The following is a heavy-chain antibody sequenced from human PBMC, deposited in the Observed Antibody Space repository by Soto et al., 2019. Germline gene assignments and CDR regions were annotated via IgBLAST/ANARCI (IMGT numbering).Heavy chain of an antibody. J-gene: IGHJ4*02. V-gene: IGHV4-34*01. CDR3: AEVRAYGFDS. CDR1: GESLSGFY. Sequence: SETLSLTCAVDGESLSGFYWSWVRQPPGKRLEWLGEINHSGSTNYNPSLTSRVIMSVDTSKNQISLKLNSVTAADTAVYYCAEVRAYGFDSWGQGSLVTVSS. CDR2: INHSGST. D-gene: IGHD4-17*01.